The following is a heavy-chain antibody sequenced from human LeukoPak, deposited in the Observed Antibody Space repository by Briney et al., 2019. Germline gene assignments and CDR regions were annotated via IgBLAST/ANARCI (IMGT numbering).Heavy chain of an antibody. Sequence: GGSLRLSCAASGFTFSSYWMHWVRQAPGKGLVCVSRINSDGSSTSYADSVKGRFTISRDNAKNTLYLQVNSLRAEDTAVYYCARDRDSSGYYDWFDPWGQGTLVTVSS. V-gene: IGHV3-74*01. J-gene: IGHJ5*02. CDR1: GFTFSSYW. D-gene: IGHD3-22*01. CDR2: INSDGSST. CDR3: ARDRDSSGYYDWFDP.